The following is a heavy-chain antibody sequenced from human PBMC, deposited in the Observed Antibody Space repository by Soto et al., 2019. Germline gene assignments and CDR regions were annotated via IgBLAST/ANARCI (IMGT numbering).Heavy chain of an antibody. J-gene: IGHJ4*02. CDR2: MNPTSGIT. CDR3: ATSVVSTITSFDY. D-gene: IGHD5-12*01. CDR1: GYTFTNYD. V-gene: IGHV1-8*01. Sequence: QVQLVQSGAEVKKPGASVKVSCKASGYTFTNYDINWVRQATGQGLEWMGWMNPTSGITGYAQKFQGRVTMTRNTSITTAYLALSSLRSGDTALYYCATSVVSTITSFDYWGQGTLVTVSS.